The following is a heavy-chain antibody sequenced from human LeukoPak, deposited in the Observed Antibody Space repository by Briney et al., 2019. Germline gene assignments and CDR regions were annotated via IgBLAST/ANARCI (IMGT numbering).Heavy chain of an antibody. CDR3: ARTATVTTDWYFDL. Sequence: GGSLRLSCAASGFTFSDYYMSWIRQAPGKGLEWVSYISSSGSTIYYADSVKGRFTISRDNAKNSLYLQMNSLRAEDTAVYYCARTATVTTDWYFDLWGRGTLVTVSS. V-gene: IGHV3-11*04. D-gene: IGHD4-17*01. CDR1: GFTFSDYY. CDR2: ISSSGSTI. J-gene: IGHJ2*01.